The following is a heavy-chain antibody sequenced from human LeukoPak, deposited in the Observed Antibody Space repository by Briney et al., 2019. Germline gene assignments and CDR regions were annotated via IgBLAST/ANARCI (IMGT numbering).Heavy chain of an antibody. CDR2: ISAFGITT. D-gene: IGHD2-21*01. CDR1: RFTFSTYA. V-gene: IGHV3-23*01. CDR3: AKGLRIPSN. Sequence: TGGSLRLSCAASRFTFSTYAMHWVRQARGKGLEWVSAISAFGITTYYADSVKGRFTISRDNSKNTLYLQMNSLRAEDTAVYYCAKGLRIPSNWGQGILVTVSS. J-gene: IGHJ4*02.